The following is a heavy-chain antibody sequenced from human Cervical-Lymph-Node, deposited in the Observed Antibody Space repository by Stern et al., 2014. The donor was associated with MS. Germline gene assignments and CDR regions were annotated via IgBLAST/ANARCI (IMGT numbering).Heavy chain of an antibody. J-gene: IGHJ4*02. V-gene: IGHV2-70*01. D-gene: IGHD3-22*01. Sequence: VTLGDSGPALVKPTQTLTLTCTFSGFSLSTSGMCVSWIRQTPGKALECLALIDWEDDKYYSPSLKTRLTTSKDTSKNQVVLTMTNMDPVDTATYYCARIRQSSGYYYFDYWGQGTLFPVPS. CDR2: IDWEDDK. CDR1: GFSLSTSGMC. CDR3: ARIRQSSGYYYFDY.